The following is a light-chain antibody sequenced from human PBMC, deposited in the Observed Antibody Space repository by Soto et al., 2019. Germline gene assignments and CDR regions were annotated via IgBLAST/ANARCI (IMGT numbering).Light chain of an antibody. CDR1: IGDIGSYHY. CDR2: QVT. J-gene: IGLJ1*01. CDR3: SSYTTSTTLV. V-gene: IGLV2-14*01. Sequence: SVLNQPTYVSGSPGQSVTISCTETIGDIGSYHYVSWYQQHPGKAPKLMIYQVTNRPSGVSNRFSGSKSGNTASLTISGLQAEDEADYYCSSYTTSTTLVFGTGTKVNV.